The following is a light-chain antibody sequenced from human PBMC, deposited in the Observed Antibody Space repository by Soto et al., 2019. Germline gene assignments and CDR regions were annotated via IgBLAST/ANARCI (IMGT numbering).Light chain of an antibody. CDR3: QQTYSSPQT. J-gene: IGKJ1*01. CDR2: SAS. CDR1: QTISNY. V-gene: IGKV1-39*01. Sequence: DIQVTQSPSSLSASVGDRVTITCRASQTISNYLHWYQQKPGKAPRLLIYSASSLQSGVPSRFSGSRSGTDFTLTLTNLQPEDFAFYYCQQTYSSPQTFGQGTKVDIK.